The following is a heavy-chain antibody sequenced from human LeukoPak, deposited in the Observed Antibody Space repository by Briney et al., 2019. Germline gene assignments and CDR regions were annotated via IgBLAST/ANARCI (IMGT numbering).Heavy chain of an antibody. CDR2: IKPNSGGT. Sequence: ASVKVSCKASGHTFTGYYMHWVRQAPGQGLEWMGWIKPNSGGTNYAQKFQGRVTMTRDTSISTAYMELSSLRSEDTAVYYCARAVYGSGSYYNPGFDYWGQGTLVTVSS. V-gene: IGHV1-2*02. CDR1: GHTFTGYY. CDR3: ARAVYGSGSYYNPGFDY. J-gene: IGHJ4*02. D-gene: IGHD3-10*01.